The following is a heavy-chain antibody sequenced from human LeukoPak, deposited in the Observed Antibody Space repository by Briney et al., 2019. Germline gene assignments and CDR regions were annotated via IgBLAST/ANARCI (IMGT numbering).Heavy chain of an antibody. CDR1: GGSFSGYY. Sequence: ASETLSLTCAVYGGSFSGYYWRWIRQPPGKWLEWIGEIYHSGSTNYNTSLKSPVTISVDTSKNQFSLKLGSVTAADTAVYYCARCFGRRSSGWPNNFDYWGQGTLVTVSS. V-gene: IGHV4-34*01. J-gene: IGHJ4*02. CDR2: IYHSGST. D-gene: IGHD6-19*01. CDR3: ARCFGRRSSGWPNNFDY.